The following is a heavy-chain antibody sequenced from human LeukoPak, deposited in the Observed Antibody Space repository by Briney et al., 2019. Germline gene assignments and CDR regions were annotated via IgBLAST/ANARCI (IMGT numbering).Heavy chain of an antibody. D-gene: IGHD1-26*01. J-gene: IGHJ3*02. Sequence: GASVKVSCKASGYTFTNYDINWVRQATGQGLEWLGWMNPHSGDTGFAHKFQGRVTMTRSTSIGTAYMELRSLRSDDTAVYYCARGRELVVDAFDIWGQGTMVTVSS. CDR2: MNPHSGDT. V-gene: IGHV1-8*01. CDR3: ARGRELVVDAFDI. CDR1: GYTFTNYD.